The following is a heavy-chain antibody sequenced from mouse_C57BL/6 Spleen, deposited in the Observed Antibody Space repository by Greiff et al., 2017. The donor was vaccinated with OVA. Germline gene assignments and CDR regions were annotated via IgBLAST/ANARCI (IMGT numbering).Heavy chain of an antibody. CDR1: GFTFSSYT. D-gene: IGHD1-1*01. J-gene: IGHJ3*01. CDR3: ARHADYYGSSYLAY. CDR2: ISGGGGNT. Sequence: EVMLVESGGGLVKPGGSLKLSCAASGFTFSSYTMSWVRQTPEQRLEWVATISGGGGNTYYPDSVKGRFTISRDNAKNTLYLQMSSLRSEDTALYYCARHADYYGSSYLAYWGQGTLVTVSA. V-gene: IGHV5-9*01.